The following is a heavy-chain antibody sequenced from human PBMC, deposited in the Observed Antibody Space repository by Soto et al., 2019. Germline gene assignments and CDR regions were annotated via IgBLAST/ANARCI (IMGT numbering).Heavy chain of an antibody. CDR3: ARQIYDSDTGPNFQYYFDS. CDR2: IDPSDSQT. J-gene: IGHJ4*02. D-gene: IGHD3-22*01. CDR1: GYSFAVYW. Sequence: GESLKISGKGSGYSFAVYWITWVLQKPWKGLEWMGRIDPSDSQTYYSPSFRGHVTISVTKSITTAFLQWSSLRASDTAMYYCARQIYDSDTGPNFQYYFDSWGQGTPVTVPQ. V-gene: IGHV5-10-1*01.